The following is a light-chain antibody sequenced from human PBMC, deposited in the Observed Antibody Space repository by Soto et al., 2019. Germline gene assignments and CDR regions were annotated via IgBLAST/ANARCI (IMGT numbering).Light chain of an antibody. CDR1: QSVDSL. V-gene: IGKV3-15*01. CDR2: GAS. CDR3: QQYNNWPPIT. Sequence: EVVMTQSPGTLSVSPGEAATLSCRTSQSVDSLLAWYQQKPGQPPRLLIYGASTRTTGIPARFSGSGSGTDLTLTINSLQSDDFAVYYCQQYNNWPPITFGQGTKVDIK. J-gene: IGKJ1*01.